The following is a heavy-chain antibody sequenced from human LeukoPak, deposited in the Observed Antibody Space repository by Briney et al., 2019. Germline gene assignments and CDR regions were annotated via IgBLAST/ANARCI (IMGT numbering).Heavy chain of an antibody. Sequence: PGGSLRLSCAASGFSFSSHAMSWVRQAPGKGLEWVSAISSSGGNAYYADSVKGRFTISRDNSKNTLYLQMNSLRAEDTAVYFCAKQRAYYYDSGSLWGQGTLVTVSS. CDR1: GFSFSSHA. CDR3: AKQRAYYYDSGSL. J-gene: IGHJ4*02. V-gene: IGHV3-23*01. CDR2: ISSSGGNA. D-gene: IGHD3-10*01.